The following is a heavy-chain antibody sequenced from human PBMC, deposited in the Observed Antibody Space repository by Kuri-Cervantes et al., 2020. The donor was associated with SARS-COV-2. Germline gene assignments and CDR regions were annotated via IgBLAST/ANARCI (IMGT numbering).Heavy chain of an antibody. CDR1: GGSISSYY. CDR2: IYYSGST. V-gene: IGHV4-59*08. CDR3: ARVGQSGSYRLGAFDI. J-gene: IGHJ3*02. D-gene: IGHD1-26*01. Sequence: SETLSLTCTVSGGSISSYYWSWIRQPPGKGLEWIGYIYYSGSTNYNPSLKSRVTISVDTSKNQFSLKLSSVTAADTAVYYCARVGQSGSYRLGAFDIWGQGTMVTVSS.